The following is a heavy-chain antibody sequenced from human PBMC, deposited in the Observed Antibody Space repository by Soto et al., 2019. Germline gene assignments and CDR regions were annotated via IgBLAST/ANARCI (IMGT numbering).Heavy chain of an antibody. V-gene: IGHV3-53*01. CDR3: ARFSHLDYYGMDV. J-gene: IGHJ6*02. CDR1: GLTVSRNY. CDR2: IYSGGST. Sequence: GGSMRLSCVVSGLTVSRNYMTWVRLAPGKGLECVSVIYSGGSTYSADSVKGRFTISRDNSKNTVYLLMNSLRVEDTAVYYCARFSHLDYYGMDVWGQGTTVTVSS.